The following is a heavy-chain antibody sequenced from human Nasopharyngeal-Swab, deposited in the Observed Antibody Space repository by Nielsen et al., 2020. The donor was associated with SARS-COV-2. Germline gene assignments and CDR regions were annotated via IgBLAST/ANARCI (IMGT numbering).Heavy chain of an antibody. Sequence: GESLKISCAASGFVFSTYSMHWVRLAPGKGLEWVALISVDGRNSNYADSVKGRFIISRDNSEKTVDLQVNSLRGEDTAVYYCARARGYLTHYYMDVWGSGTTVTVSS. CDR3: ARARGYLTHYYMDV. J-gene: IGHJ6*03. CDR1: GFVFSTYS. CDR2: ISVDGRNS. D-gene: IGHD3-10*01. V-gene: IGHV3-30*04.